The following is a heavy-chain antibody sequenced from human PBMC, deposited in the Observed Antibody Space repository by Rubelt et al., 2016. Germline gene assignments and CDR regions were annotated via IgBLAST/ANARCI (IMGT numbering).Heavy chain of an antibody. V-gene: IGHV3-7*01. D-gene: IGHD6-13*01. J-gene: IGHJ4*02. CDR1: GFTFSSYA. CDR3: VRGGWYLTNPFDD. Sequence: EVQLLESGGGLVQPGGSLRLSCAASGFTFSSYAMHWVRQAPGKGLEWVANINQDGSEKYYVDSVKGRFTISRDNAKNLLHLQMNSVRVEDTAVYYCVRGGWYLTNPFDDWGQGTLVTVSS. CDR2: INQDGSEK.